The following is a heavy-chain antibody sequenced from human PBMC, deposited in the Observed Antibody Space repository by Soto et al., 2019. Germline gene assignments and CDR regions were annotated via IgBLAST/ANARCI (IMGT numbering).Heavy chain of an antibody. CDR3: ARHDYSNEHWFDT. CDR2: ISSASDYS. J-gene: IGHJ5*02. D-gene: IGHD4-4*01. V-gene: IGHV3-11*06. CDR1: GFTFSDYY. Sequence: GGSLRLSCTASGFTFSDYYMSWIRQAPGKGLEWISYISSASDYSTYADSVKGRFTISRDNAKNSLYLQLNNVRPDDTALYFCARHDYSNEHWFDTWGLGTAVTVSS.